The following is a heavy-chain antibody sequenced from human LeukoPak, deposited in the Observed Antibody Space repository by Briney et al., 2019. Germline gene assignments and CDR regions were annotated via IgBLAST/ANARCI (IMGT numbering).Heavy chain of an antibody. V-gene: IGHV3-30*18. D-gene: IGHD1-14*01. CDR1: GFTFNSCG. Sequence: GRSLRLSCEASGFTFNSCGMHWVRQAPGKGLEWVALISYDGSNKHYADSVKGRFTISRDNSKNTLYLQMNSLRVEDTAVYNCAKAGPTDYWGQGTLVTVSS. CDR3: AKAGPTDY. CDR2: ISYDGSNK. J-gene: IGHJ4*02.